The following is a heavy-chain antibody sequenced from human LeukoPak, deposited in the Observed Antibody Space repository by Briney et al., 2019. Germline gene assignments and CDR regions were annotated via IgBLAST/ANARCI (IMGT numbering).Heavy chain of an antibody. D-gene: IGHD1-26*01. J-gene: IGHJ4*02. V-gene: IGHV3-7*01. CDR1: GFTFSNYW. Sequence: GGSLRLSCAASGFTFSNYWMSWVRQAPGKGLEWVANIKQDGSEKYYVDSVKGRFTISRDNAKNSLYLQMNSLRTEDPAVYYCARDFYSGSYSDYWGQGTLVTVSS. CDR2: IKQDGSEK. CDR3: ARDFYSGSYSDY.